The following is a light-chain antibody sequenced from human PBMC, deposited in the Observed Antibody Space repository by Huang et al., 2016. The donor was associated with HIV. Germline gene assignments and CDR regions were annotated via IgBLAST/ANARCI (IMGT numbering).Light chain of an antibody. J-gene: IGKJ1*01. CDR1: QDISNS. V-gene: IGKV1-NL1*01. CDR3: QQYYSPPRT. CDR2: AAS. Sequence: DIQMTKSPSSLSTSVGDRVTITCRASQDISNSLAWYHQKAGKAPKLLLYAASTLESGVPSRFRGSGSRTDYTLNISSLQPADNASYYCQQYYSPPRTFGQGTKVEIK.